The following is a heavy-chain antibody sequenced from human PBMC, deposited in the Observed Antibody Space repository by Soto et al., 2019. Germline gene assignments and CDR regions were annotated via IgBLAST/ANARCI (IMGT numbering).Heavy chain of an antibody. CDR3: ARRGVGGLLDYYYMDV. Sequence: TSETLSLTCTVSGVSISSSIYYWGWIRQPPGKGLEWIGSIYYSGSTYYNPSLKSRVTISVDTSKNQFSLKLSSVTAADTAVYYCARRGVGGLLDYYYMDVWGKGTTVTVSS. V-gene: IGHV4-39*01. D-gene: IGHD3-3*02. CDR2: IYYSGST. J-gene: IGHJ6*03. CDR1: GVSISSSIYY.